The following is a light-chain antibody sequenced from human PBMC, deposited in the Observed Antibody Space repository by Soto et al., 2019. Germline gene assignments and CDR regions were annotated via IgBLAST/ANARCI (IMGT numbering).Light chain of an antibody. V-gene: IGLV2-14*01. J-gene: IGLJ1*01. CDR1: SGDIGSYNR. CDR2: EVT. CDR3: SSYTNINTRACV. Sequence: QSSLTQPASVSGSPGQSITISRTGTSGDIGSYNRVSWYQQHPGKAPKLIIYEVTDRPSGVSNRFSGSKSGNTASLTISGLQAEDEAEYYCSSYTNINTRACVFGTGTKVTV.